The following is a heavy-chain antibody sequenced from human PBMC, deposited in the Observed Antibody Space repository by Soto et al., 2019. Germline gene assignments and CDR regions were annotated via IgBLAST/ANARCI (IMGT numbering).Heavy chain of an antibody. J-gene: IGHJ5*02. D-gene: IGHD1-26*01. V-gene: IGHV1-69*01. CDR2: IIPVFGTA. CDR3: ARGRKGDGSARGGWFDP. Sequence: QVQLVQSGAEVKKPGSSVKVSCKASGGTFSSYAISWVRQAPGQGLEWMGGIIPVFGTANYAQKFQGRVTITADESTSTAYMELSSLRSEDTAVYYCARGRKGDGSARGGWFDPWGQGTLVTVSS. CDR1: GGTFSSYA.